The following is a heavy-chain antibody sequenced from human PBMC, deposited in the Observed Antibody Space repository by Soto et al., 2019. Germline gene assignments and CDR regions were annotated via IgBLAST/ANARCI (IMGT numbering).Heavy chain of an antibody. CDR3: ARDHCSSTSRYGGFDY. D-gene: IGHD2-2*01. CDR2: IYYSGST. CDR1: GGSISSGGYY. Sequence: QVQLQESGPGLVKPSQTLSLTCTVSGGSISSGGYYWSWIRQHPGKGLEWIGYIYYSGSTYYNPSLQSRVTISVDASKNRFSLKLSSVTAADTAVYYCARDHCSSTSRYGGFDYWGQGTLVTVSS. J-gene: IGHJ4*02. V-gene: IGHV4-31*03.